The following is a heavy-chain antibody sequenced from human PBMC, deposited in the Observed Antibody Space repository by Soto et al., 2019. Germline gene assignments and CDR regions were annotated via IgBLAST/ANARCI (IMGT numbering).Heavy chain of an antibody. D-gene: IGHD3-22*01. CDR1: GFTFSNYG. J-gene: IGHJ4*02. V-gene: IGHV3-21*06. CDR2: ISSSGNYM. Sequence: GGSLRLSCAASGFTFSNYGMNWVRQAPGKGLEWVSSISSSGNYMYYADSVKGRFTISRDTSRNTLYLQMSSLRVEDTAVYYCARDTPLFSFGYQRGNYFDYWGQGALVTVSS. CDR3: ARDTPLFSFGYQRGNYFDY.